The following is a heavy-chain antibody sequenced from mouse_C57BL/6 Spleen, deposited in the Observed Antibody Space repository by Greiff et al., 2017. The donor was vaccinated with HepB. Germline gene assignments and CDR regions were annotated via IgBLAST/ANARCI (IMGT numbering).Heavy chain of an antibody. Sequence: QVQLQQSGAELVRPGTSVKVSCKASGYAFTNYLIEWVKQRPGQGLEWIGVINPGSGGTNYNEKFKGKATLTADKSSSTAYMQLSSLTSEDSAVYFCARSRGKAMDYWGQGTSVTVSS. CDR1: GYAFTNYL. J-gene: IGHJ4*01. CDR2: INPGSGGT. D-gene: IGHD2-1*01. CDR3: ARSRGKAMDY. V-gene: IGHV1-54*01.